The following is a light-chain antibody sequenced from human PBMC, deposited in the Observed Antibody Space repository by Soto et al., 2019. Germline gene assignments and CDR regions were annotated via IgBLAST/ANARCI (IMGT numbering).Light chain of an antibody. CDR2: EVN. CDR3: TTYAGGNNV. V-gene: IGLV2-8*01. CDR1: SSDVGGYNY. Sequence: QSALTQPPSASGSPGQSVTISCTGTSSDVGGYNYVSWYQQHPGKVPKLMVYEVNKRPSGVPDRFSGSKSDNTASLTVSGLQDEDEADYYCTTYAGGNNVFGTGTKVTVL. J-gene: IGLJ1*01.